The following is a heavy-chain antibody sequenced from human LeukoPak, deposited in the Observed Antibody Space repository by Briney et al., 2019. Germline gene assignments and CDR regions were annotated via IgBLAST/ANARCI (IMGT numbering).Heavy chain of an antibody. CDR2: INPNSGGT. CDR1: GYTFTGQY. V-gene: IGHV1-2*02. CDR3: ARGWFGELLYPY. D-gene: IGHD3-10*01. Sequence: ASVKVSCKTSGYTFTGQYLHWVRQAPGQGLEWMGWINPNSGGTKSAQKFQGRVIMTRDTSISTAYMELRSLRSDDTAVYYCARGWFGELLYPYWGQGTLVTVSS. J-gene: IGHJ4*02.